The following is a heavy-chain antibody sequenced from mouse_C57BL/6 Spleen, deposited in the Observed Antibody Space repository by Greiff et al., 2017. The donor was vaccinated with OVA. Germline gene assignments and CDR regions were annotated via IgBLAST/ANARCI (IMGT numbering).Heavy chain of an antibody. Sequence: QVQLKQPGAELVKPGASVKLSCKASGYTFTSYWMQWVKQRPGQGLEWIGEIDPSDSYTNYNQKFKGKATLTVDTSSSTAYMQLSSLTSEDSAVYYCARGLTGTGNYWGQGTTLTVSS. V-gene: IGHV1-50*01. CDR3: ARGLTGTGNY. CDR1: GYTFTSYW. J-gene: IGHJ2*01. CDR2: IDPSDSYT. D-gene: IGHD4-1*01.